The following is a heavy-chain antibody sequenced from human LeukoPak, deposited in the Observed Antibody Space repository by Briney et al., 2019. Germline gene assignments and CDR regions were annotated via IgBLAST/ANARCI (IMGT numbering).Heavy chain of an antibody. Sequence: SVKVSCKASGGTFSSYAISWVRQAPGQGLEWMGGIIPIFGTANYAQKFQGRVTITADESTSTAYMELSSLRSEDTAVYYCARMGYSGSYFRPDDYWGQGTLVTVSS. CDR3: ARMGYSGSYFRPDDY. J-gene: IGHJ4*02. CDR1: GGTFSSYA. V-gene: IGHV1-69*13. D-gene: IGHD1-26*01. CDR2: IIPIFGTA.